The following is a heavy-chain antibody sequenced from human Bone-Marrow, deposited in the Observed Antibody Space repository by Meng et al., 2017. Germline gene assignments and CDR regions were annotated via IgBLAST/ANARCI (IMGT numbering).Heavy chain of an antibody. D-gene: IGHD1-26*01. J-gene: IGHJ4*02. V-gene: IGHV7-4-1*02. Sequence: ASVKVSCKASGGTFSSYTISWVRQAPGQGLEWMGWINTNTGNPTYAQGFTGRFVFSLDTSVSTAYLQISSLKAEDTAVYYCARAGRSGSYRQQSDYWGQGTLVTVSS. CDR1: GGTFSSYT. CDR2: INTNTGNP. CDR3: ARAGRSGSYRQQSDY.